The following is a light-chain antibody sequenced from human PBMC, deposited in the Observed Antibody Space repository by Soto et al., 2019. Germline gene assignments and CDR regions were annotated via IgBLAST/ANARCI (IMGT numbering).Light chain of an antibody. CDR1: SSDVGGYIY. Sequence: QSVLTQPPSASGSPGQSVTISCTGTSSDVGGYIYVSWYQQYPGKAPKRLLYEVSNRPSGVPDRFSGSKAGNTASLTVSGLQAEEEADYYGSSYADGSNYVFGNGTKVTVL. CDR2: EVS. J-gene: IGLJ1*01. V-gene: IGLV2-8*01. CDR3: SSYADGSNYV.